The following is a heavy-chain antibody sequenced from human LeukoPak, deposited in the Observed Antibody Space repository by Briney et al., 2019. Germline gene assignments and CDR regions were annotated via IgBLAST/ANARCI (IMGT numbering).Heavy chain of an antibody. CDR2: INHSGST. CDR3: ARGPYGGTRNAYYYYMDV. D-gene: IGHD4-23*01. CDR1: GGSFSGYY. J-gene: IGHJ6*03. V-gene: IGHV4-34*01. Sequence: PSETLSLTCAVYGGSFSGYYWSWIRQPPGKELEWIGEINHSGSTNYNPSLKSRVTISVDTSKNQFSLKLSSVTAADTAVYYCARGPYGGTRNAYYYYMDVWGKGTTVTVSS.